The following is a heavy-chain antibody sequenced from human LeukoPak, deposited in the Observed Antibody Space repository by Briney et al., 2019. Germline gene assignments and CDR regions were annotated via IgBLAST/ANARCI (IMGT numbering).Heavy chain of an antibody. V-gene: IGHV1-24*01. CDR2: FDPEDGET. CDR3: ATSPIRYCSGGSCYSGVPDFQH. Sequence: ASVKVSCKVSGYTLTELSMHWVRQAPGKGLKWMGGFDPEDGETIYAQKFQGRVTMTEDTSTDTAYMELSSLRSEDTAVYYCATSPIRYCSGGSCYSGVPDFQHWGQGTLVTVSS. CDR1: GYTLTELS. D-gene: IGHD2-15*01. J-gene: IGHJ1*01.